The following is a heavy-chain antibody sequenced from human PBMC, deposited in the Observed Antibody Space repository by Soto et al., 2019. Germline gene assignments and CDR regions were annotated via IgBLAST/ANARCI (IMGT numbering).Heavy chain of an antibody. D-gene: IGHD2-21*01. J-gene: IGHJ4*02. CDR2: IHYSGTT. Sequence: SETLSLTCTVSGGSMRNYFWTWIRQPPGKGLEWIGYIHYSGTTSFFPSYNPSLRSRVTISEDTSKNQFSLKLLSVTTADTAVSFCAAGEARSRNLAPYYLDFWGQGTLVTVSS. CDR1: GGSMRNYF. V-gene: IGHV4-59*01. CDR3: AAGEARSRNLAPYYLDF.